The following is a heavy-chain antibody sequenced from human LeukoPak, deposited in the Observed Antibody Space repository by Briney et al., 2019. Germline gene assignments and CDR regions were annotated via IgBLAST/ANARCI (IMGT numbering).Heavy chain of an antibody. Sequence: GASVKVSCRPSGYDFSTYGITWVRQAPGQGLEYMGWIRPSNGNRNYAQKVQDRVTLTTDTSTSTVYMELRSLRSDDTAVYYCARAFSASKSCDYWGQGTLVTVSS. D-gene: IGHD6-19*01. CDR3: ARAFSASKSCDY. V-gene: IGHV1-18*01. CDR1: GYDFSTYG. CDR2: IRPSNGNR. J-gene: IGHJ4*02.